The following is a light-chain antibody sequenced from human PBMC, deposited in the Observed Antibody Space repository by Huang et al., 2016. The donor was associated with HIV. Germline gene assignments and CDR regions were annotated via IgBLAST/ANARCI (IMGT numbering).Light chain of an antibody. V-gene: IGKV3-15*01. J-gene: IGKJ1*01. CDR1: QSVSSN. Sequence: EIVMTQSPATLSVSPGERATLSRRASQSVSSNLAWDQQKPGQAPRLLIYAASTRATGIPSRFSGSGSGTEFTLTISSLQSEDFAVYYCQQYNNWPRTFGQGTKVEIK. CDR3: QQYNNWPRT. CDR2: AAS.